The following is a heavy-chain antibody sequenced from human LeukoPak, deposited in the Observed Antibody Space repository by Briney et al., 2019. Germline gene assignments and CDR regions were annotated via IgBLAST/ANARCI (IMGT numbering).Heavy chain of an antibody. CDR1: GGSISSCY. J-gene: IGHJ4*02. CDR3: ARDSAKLGQKTIAAAGTRAFDY. CDR2: IYTSGST. Sequence: SETLSLTCTVSGGSISSCYWSWIRQPAGKGLEWIGRIYTSGSTNYNPSLKSRVTMSVDTSKNQFSLKLSSVTAADTAVYYCARDSAKLGQKTIAAAGTRAFDYWGQGTLVTVSS. V-gene: IGHV4-4*07. D-gene: IGHD6-13*01.